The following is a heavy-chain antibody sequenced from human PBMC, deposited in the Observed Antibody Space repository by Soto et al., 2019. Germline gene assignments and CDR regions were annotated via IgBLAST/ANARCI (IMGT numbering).Heavy chain of an antibody. D-gene: IGHD2-15*01. CDR1: GGSVSSGGYY. Sequence: SETLSLTCTVSGGSVSSGGYYWSWIRQHPGKGLEWIGHIYFSGSNYYNPSLKSRVTQSVDTSKNQFSLKLSSVTAADTAVYYCARSIVVVAATLDAFDIWGQGTMVTVS. V-gene: IGHV4-31*03. CDR2: IYFSGSN. CDR3: ARSIVVVAATLDAFDI. J-gene: IGHJ3*02.